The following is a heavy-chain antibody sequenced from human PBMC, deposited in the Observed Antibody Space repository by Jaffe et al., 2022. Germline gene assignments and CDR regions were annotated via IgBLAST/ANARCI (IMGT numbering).Heavy chain of an antibody. CDR3: ATSHIVATLFY. D-gene: IGHD5-12*01. V-gene: IGHV4-59*01. CDR2: IYNSGST. CDR1: GDSISSYY. Sequence: QVQLQESGPGLVKPSETLSLTCTVSGDSISSYYWSWIRQSPGKGLEWIGFIYNSGSTNYNPSLKSRVTISLDTSRNQFSLKLTSVTAADSAVYYCATSHIVATLFYWGQGTLVTVSS. J-gene: IGHJ4*02.